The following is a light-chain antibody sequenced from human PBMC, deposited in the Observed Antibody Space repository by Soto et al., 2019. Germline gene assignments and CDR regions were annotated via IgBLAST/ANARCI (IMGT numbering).Light chain of an antibody. CDR1: QSISSW. V-gene: IGKV1-5*03. J-gene: IGKJ1*01. CDR2: KAS. CDR3: QQYNSLWT. Sequence: DIQMTQSPSTLSASVGDRVTITCRASQSISSWLAWYQQKPGKAPKILIYKASSLESGVPSRFSGSGSGTEFTLTISSLQPDDFATYYCQQYNSLWTCGQGTKVEIK.